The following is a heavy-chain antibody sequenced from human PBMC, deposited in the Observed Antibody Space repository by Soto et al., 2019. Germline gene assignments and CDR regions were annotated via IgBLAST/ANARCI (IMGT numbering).Heavy chain of an antibody. J-gene: IGHJ5*02. CDR3: AREFVEVYIIRGVIMGWFEP. D-gene: IGHD3-10*01. V-gene: IGHV4-30-4*01. CDR2: IYYSGST. Sequence: QVQLQESGPGLVKPSQTLSLTCTVSGGSISSGDYYWIWIRQPPGKGLEWIGYIYYSGSTYYNPSLKSRVNISVDTSNNQFSLKLSSVTAADTAVYYSAREFVEVYIIRGVIMGWFEPWGQGTLVTVSS. CDR1: GGSISSGDYY.